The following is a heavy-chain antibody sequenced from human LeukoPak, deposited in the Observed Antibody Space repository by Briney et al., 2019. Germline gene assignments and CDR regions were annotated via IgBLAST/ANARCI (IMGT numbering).Heavy chain of an antibody. CDR2: ISISSNYI. CDR1: GFTFSNYN. V-gene: IGHV3-21*04. CDR3: AKGSNGDYDN. J-gene: IGHJ4*02. Sequence: KSGGSLRLSCAASGFTFSNYNMNWVRQAPGKGLEWVSCISISSNYIYYPDSVKGRFTISRDNAKNSLYLQMDSLGVDDTAIYYCAKGSNGDYDNWGQGTLVTVSS. D-gene: IGHD4-17*01.